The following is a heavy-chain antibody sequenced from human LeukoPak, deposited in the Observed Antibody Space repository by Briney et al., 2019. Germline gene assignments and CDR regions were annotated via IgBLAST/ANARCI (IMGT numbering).Heavy chain of an antibody. D-gene: IGHD3-3*01. CDR2: IIPIFGTA. CDR3: ARDPDNYDFWSGYSLDP. Sequence: SVKVSCKASGGTFSSYAISWVRQAPGQGLEWMGGIIPIFGTANYAQKFQGRVTITADESTSTAYMELSSLRSEDTAVYYCARDPDNYDFWSGYSLDPSGQGTLVTVSS. CDR1: GGTFSSYA. V-gene: IGHV1-69*01. J-gene: IGHJ5*02.